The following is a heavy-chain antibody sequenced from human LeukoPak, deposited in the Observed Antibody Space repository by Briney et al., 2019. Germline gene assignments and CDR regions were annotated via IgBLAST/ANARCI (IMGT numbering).Heavy chain of an antibody. CDR1: GFIFRDDA. CDR2: IRSRAYGGTA. Sequence: GRSLRLSCSGSGFIFRDDALSWVRQAPGKGLEWIGFIRSRAYGGTADYAASVKGRFDISRDDSASVAYLQMNSVTTEDTAVYYCTRHYFSGSGSYFVLWGQGTLVTVST. J-gene: IGHJ4*02. CDR3: TRHYFSGSGSYFVL. D-gene: IGHD3-10*01. V-gene: IGHV3-49*04.